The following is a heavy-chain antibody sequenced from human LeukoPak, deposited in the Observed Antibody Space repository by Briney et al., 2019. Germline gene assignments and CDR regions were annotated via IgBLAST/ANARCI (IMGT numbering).Heavy chain of an antibody. D-gene: IGHD2-2*01. CDR3: ARGVVPAAKFDY. CDR2: IYYSGST. J-gene: IGHJ4*02. CDR1: GGSISSGGYY. Sequence: PSQTLSLTCTVSGGSISSGGYYWSWIRQHPGKGLEWIGYIYYSGSTNYNPSLKSRVTISVDTSKNQFSLKLSSVTAADTAVYYCARGVVPAAKFDYWGQGTLVTVSS. V-gene: IGHV4-61*08.